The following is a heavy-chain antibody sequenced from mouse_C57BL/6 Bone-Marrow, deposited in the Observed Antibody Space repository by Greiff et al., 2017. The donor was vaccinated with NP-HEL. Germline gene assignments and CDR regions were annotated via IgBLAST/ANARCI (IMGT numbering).Heavy chain of an antibody. CDR1: GYTFTSYT. CDR2: INPSSGYT. D-gene: IGHD1-1*01. V-gene: IGHV1-4*01. Sequence: VKLMESGAELARPGASVTMSCKASGYTFTSYTLHWVKQRPGPGLEWIGYINPSSGYTKYNQKFKDKATLTAAKSSSTAYMQLSSLTSEDSAVYYCAIPLPYGSSLFDYWGQGTTLTVSS. J-gene: IGHJ2*01. CDR3: AIPLPYGSSLFDY.